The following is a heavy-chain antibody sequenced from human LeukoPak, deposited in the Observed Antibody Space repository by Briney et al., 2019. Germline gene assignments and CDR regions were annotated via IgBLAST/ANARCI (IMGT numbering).Heavy chain of an antibody. V-gene: IGHV3-21*01. J-gene: IGHJ4*02. Sequence: GGSLRLSCAASGFTFSSYSMNWVRQAPGKGLEWVSSISSSSSYIYYADSVKGRFTISRDNAKNSLYLQMNSLRAEDTAVYYCARDYQTGDMMGSVDYWGQGTLVTVSS. CDR1: GFTFSSYS. CDR2: ISSSSSYI. D-gene: IGHD7-27*01. CDR3: ARDYQTGDMMGSVDY.